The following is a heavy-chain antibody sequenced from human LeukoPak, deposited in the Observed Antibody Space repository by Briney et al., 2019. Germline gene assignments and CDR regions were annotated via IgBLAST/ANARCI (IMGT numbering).Heavy chain of an antibody. CDR2: INHSGST. Sequence: SETLSLTCAVYGGSFSGYYWSWLRQPPGKGLEWIGEINHSGSTNYNPSLKSRVTISVDTSKNQFSLKLSSVTAADTAVYYCARGLAGTTYYYGMDVWGQGTTVTVSS. D-gene: IGHD1-7*01. CDR3: ARGLAGTTYYYGMDV. CDR1: GGSFSGYY. V-gene: IGHV4-34*01. J-gene: IGHJ6*02.